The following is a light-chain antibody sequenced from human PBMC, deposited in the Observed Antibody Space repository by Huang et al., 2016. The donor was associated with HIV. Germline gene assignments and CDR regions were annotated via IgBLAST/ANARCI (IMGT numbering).Light chain of an antibody. Sequence: IPLTQSPSSLSASFGDRVTITCRSSEGICNYFAWYQQKPGKAPKLLVHGASTLQNGVPSRFSGTGSGTHFTLTISSLQPEDFATYYCQQLSTYPRTFGQGTKVEIK. V-gene: IGKV1-9*01. CDR1: EGICNY. CDR3: QQLSTYPRT. J-gene: IGKJ1*01. CDR2: GAS.